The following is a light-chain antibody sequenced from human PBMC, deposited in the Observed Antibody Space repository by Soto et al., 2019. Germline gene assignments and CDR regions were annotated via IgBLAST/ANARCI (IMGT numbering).Light chain of an antibody. J-gene: IGLJ2*01. CDR3: SSYADTNNLV. Sequence: QSALTKPPSASGSPGQSVTISCTGTSSDIGGYNFVSWYQQHPGKAPKLMIDEVNKRPSGVPDRFSGSKSGNTGSLTVSGLQAEDEADYYCSSYADTNNLVFGGGTKVTVL. CDR2: EVN. V-gene: IGLV2-8*01. CDR1: SSDIGGYNF.